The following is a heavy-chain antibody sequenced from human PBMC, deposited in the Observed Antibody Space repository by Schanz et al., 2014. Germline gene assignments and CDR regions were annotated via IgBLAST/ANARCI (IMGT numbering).Heavy chain of an antibody. CDR3: ARAPVTVGPYHYYMDV. D-gene: IGHD4-17*01. CDR1: GDSISSAY. V-gene: IGHV4-31*01. CDR2: IYYRGNT. Sequence: QVQLQESGPGLVEPSQTLSLTCTVSGDSISSAYWSWIRQHPGKGLEWIGFIYYRGNTYYNPSLKSLVSISLDPSKTQFFLNLNSLTAADTAVYYCARAPVTVGPYHYYMDVWGKGTTVTVSS. J-gene: IGHJ6*03.